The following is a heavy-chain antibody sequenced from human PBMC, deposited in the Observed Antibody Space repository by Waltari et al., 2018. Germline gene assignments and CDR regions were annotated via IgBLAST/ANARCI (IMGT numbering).Heavy chain of an antibody. CDR3: ARGWFGGCYWDY. V-gene: IGHV4-34*01. CDR1: GWSFSGYY. J-gene: IGHJ4*02. D-gene: IGHD3-16*01. CDR2: INHSGST. Sequence: QVQLQQWGAGLLEPSETPSLTCAVYGWSFSGYYWSWIRQPPGKGLEWIGEINHSGSTNYHPSLKSLVTISVDTSKNQFSLKLSSVTAADTAVYYCARGWFGGCYWDYWGQGTLVTVSS.